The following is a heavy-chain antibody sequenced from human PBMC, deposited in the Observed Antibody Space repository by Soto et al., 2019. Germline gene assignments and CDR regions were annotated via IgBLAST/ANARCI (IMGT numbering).Heavy chain of an antibody. D-gene: IGHD4-17*01. CDR2: IYYSGST. V-gene: IGHV4-39*01. CDR3: ARVRGMTTAPTVRGVDV. Sequence: QLQLQESGPGLVKPSETLSLTCTVSGGSISSSSYYWCWVRQPPGKGLEWIGAIYYSGSTYYNPSLKSQVTILVDTSKNQFALTRSSVTAADTAVYYCARVRGMTTAPTVRGVDVWGQGTTVTVSS. CDR1: GGSISSSSYY. J-gene: IGHJ6*02.